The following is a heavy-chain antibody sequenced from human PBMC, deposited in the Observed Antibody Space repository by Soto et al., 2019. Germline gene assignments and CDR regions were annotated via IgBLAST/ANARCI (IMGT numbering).Heavy chain of an antibody. Sequence: EVQLVESGGGLVKPGGSLRLSCAASGFTFSSYSMNWVRQAPGKGLEWVSSISSSSYKYYADSVKGRFTISRENAKNSLYLQMNSLRAEDTAVYYCASHPRDSSGYWYYFDYWGQGTLVTVSS. CDR1: GFTFSSYS. CDR2: ISSSSYK. V-gene: IGHV3-21*01. J-gene: IGHJ4*02. D-gene: IGHD3-22*01. CDR3: ASHPRDSSGYWYYFDY.